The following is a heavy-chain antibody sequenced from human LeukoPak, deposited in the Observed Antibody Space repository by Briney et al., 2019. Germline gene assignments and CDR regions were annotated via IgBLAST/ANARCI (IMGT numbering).Heavy chain of an antibody. CDR1: GYTFTSYD. Sequence: ASVKVSCKASGYTFTSYDINWVRQATGQGLEWMGWMNPNSGSTGYAQKFQGRVTMTRNTSISTAYMELSSLRSEDTAVYYCARGRGIAARHNWFDPWGQGTLVTVSS. V-gene: IGHV1-8*01. J-gene: IGHJ5*02. CDR2: MNPNSGST. D-gene: IGHD6-6*01. CDR3: ARGRGIAARHNWFDP.